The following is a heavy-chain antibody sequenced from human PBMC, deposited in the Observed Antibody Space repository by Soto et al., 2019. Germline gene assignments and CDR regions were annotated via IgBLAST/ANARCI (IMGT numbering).Heavy chain of an antibody. Sequence: QLQLQVSGPGLVKPSETLSLTCTVSGGSISSSTYYSGWIRQSPGMGREWIGMIYYSGSAYYKLSLESRVTISIDTSKSRFTLRLSSVTAADTAVNYCARHGVEYGDYASYYYCGMDVWGRRTKVTVSS. CDR1: GGSISSSTYY. J-gene: IGHJ6*02. D-gene: IGHD4-17*01. V-gene: IGHV4-39*01. CDR2: IYYSGSA. CDR3: ARHGVEYGDYASYYYCGMDV.